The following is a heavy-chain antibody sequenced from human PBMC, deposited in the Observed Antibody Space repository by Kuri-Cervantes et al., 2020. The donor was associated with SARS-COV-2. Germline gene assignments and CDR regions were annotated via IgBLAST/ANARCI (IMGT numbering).Heavy chain of an antibody. D-gene: IGHD5-18*01. CDR2: ISYDGSNK. Sequence: LSLTCAASGFTFSSYAMHWVRQAPGKGLEWVAVISYDGSNKYYADSVKGRFTISRDNSKNTLYLQMNSLRAEDTAVYYCARDVDSYYYYYGMDVWGQGTTVTGAS. CDR3: ARDVDSYYYYYGMDV. CDR1: GFTFSSYA. V-gene: IGHV3-30*01. J-gene: IGHJ6*02.